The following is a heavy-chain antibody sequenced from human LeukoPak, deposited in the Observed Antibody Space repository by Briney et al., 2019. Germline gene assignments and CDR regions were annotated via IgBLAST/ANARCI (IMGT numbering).Heavy chain of an antibody. CDR1: GFTFDDYG. J-gene: IGHJ4*02. Sequence: GGSLRLSCAASGFTFDDYGMSWVRQAPGKGLEWVSGINWNGGSTGYADSVKGRFTISRDNAKNSLYLQMNSLRAEDTAVYYCAKTGYSSSWYAAKFDYWGQGTLVTVSS. CDR3: AKTGYSSSWYAAKFDY. V-gene: IGHV3-20*04. D-gene: IGHD6-13*01. CDR2: INWNGGST.